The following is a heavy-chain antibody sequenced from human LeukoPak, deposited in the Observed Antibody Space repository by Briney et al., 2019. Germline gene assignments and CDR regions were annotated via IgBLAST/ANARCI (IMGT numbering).Heavy chain of an antibody. V-gene: IGHV3-15*01. Sequence: AGGSLSLSCAASGFTFSNAWMSWVRQAPGKGLEWVGRIKRKTDGGTTDYAAPVKGRFTISRDDSKNTLYLQMNSLKTEDTAVYYCTTDGGYSYGPFDYWGQGTLVTVS. D-gene: IGHD5-18*01. CDR1: GFTFSNAW. J-gene: IGHJ4*02. CDR3: TTDGGYSYGPFDY. CDR2: IKRKTDGGTT.